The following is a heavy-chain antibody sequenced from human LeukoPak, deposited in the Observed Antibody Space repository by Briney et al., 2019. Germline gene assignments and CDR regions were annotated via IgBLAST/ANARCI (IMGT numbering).Heavy chain of an antibody. J-gene: IGHJ6*03. D-gene: IGHD1-1*01. V-gene: IGHV1-18*01. CDR1: GYTFNNYG. Sequence: ASVKVSCKASGYTFNNYGISWVRQAPGQGLEWMGWISGYNGNTNYAQKFQGRVTMTKDTSTSTAYMELMSLRSDDTALYYCTRDRVRTDYYYYMDVWGKGTTVTVSS. CDR3: TRDRVRTDYYYYMDV. CDR2: ISGYNGNT.